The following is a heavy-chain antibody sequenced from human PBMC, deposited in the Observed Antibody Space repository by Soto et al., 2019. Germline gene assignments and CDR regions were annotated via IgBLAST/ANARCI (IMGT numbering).Heavy chain of an antibody. V-gene: IGHV4-39*01. CDR3: ARGMYCSSTSCYATNWFDP. CDR1: GGSISSSSYY. Sequence: QLQLQESGPGLVKPSETLSLTCTVSGGSISSSSYYWGWIRQPPGKGLEWIGSIYYSGSTYYNPSLKSRVTLSVDTSKNQFSLKLSSVTAADTAVYYCARGMYCSSTSCYATNWFDPWGQGTLVTVSS. J-gene: IGHJ5*02. D-gene: IGHD2-2*01. CDR2: IYYSGST.